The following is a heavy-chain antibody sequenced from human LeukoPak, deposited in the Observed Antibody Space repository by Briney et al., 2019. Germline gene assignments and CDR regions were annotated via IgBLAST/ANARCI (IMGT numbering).Heavy chain of an antibody. CDR1: GGSISSYY. D-gene: IGHD3-10*01. V-gene: IGHV4-59*08. CDR3: ATHAPSRLWFGGD. Sequence: SETLSLTCTVSGGSISSYYWSWIRQPPGKGLEGMGYIYYSGSTNYNPSLKSRVTISVDTSKNQFSLKLSYVTAADTAVYYCATHAPSRLWFGGDWGQGTLVTVSS. CDR2: IYYSGST. J-gene: IGHJ4*02.